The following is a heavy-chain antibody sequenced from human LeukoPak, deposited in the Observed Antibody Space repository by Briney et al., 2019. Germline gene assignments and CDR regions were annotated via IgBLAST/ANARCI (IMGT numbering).Heavy chain of an antibody. CDR1: GFTFDDYA. CDR3: ASIYVGVYDILPRGYYGMDV. D-gene: IGHD3-9*01. J-gene: IGHJ6*02. Sequence: GRSLRLSCAASGFTFDDYAMHWVRQAPGEGLEWVSGISWNSGSIGYADSVKGRFTISRDNAKNSLYLQMNSLRAEDTALYYCASIYVGVYDILPRGYYGMDVWGQGTTVTVSS. CDR2: ISWNSGSI. V-gene: IGHV3-9*01.